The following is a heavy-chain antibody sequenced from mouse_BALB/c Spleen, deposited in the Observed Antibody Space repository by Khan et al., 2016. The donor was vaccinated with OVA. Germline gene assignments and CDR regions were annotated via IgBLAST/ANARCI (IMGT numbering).Heavy chain of an antibody. J-gene: IGHJ4*01. V-gene: IGHV2-6-4*01. Sequence: QVQLKESGPGLVSPSQSLSITCTVSGFSLSRYNIHWVRQPPGKGLEWLGMIWGGGGTDYNSTLKSRLSISKDNSKSQVFLKMNSLQTADTAMYYGARAYYRYDGYYAMDYWGQGTSVTVSS. CDR1: GFSLSRYN. CDR2: IWGGGGT. CDR3: ARAYYRYDGYYAMDY. D-gene: IGHD2-14*01.